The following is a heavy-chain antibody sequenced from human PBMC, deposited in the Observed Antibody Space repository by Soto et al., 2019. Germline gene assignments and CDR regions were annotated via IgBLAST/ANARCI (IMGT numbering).Heavy chain of an antibody. CDR3: ARDRNIVATSVWARPQDNWFAP. V-gene: IGHV1-18*01. J-gene: IGHJ5*02. Sequence: GASVKVSCKASGYTFTSYGISWVRQAPGQGLEWMGWISAYNGYTSYAQKLQGRVTMTTDTSTGTAYMELRSLRSDDTAVYYCARDRNIVATSVWARPQDNWFAPWGQGTLVTVSS. CDR2: ISAYNGYT. CDR1: GYTFTSYG. D-gene: IGHD5-12*01.